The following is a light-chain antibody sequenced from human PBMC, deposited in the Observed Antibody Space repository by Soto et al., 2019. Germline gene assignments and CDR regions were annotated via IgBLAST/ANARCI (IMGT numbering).Light chain of an antibody. CDR2: KAS. Sequence: EIEITQSPAALSACVGDIATRTGRASESISSWLAWYQQKPGKAPNLLIYKASSLKSGVPSRFSGSGSGTEFTLTISSLQPDDFATYYCQQYNSVITSGQGGRLEIK. V-gene: IGKV1-5*03. CDR3: QQYNSVIT. J-gene: IGKJ5*01. CDR1: ESISSW.